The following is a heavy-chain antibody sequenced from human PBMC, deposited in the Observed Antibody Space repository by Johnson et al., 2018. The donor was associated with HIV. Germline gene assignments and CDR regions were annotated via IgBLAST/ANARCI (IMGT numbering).Heavy chain of an antibody. CDR3: ARDRLREGYAFDI. D-gene: IGHD1-26*01. V-gene: IGHV3-30-3*01. J-gene: IGHJ3*02. CDR2: ISYDGSNK. Sequence: QVQLVESGGGVVQPGRSLRLSCAASGFTLRTYAMHWVRQAPGKGLEWVAVISYDGSNKYYADSVKGRFTISRDNAKNCLYLQMNSLRAEDTALYYCARDRLREGYAFDIGGQGTMVTVSS. CDR1: GFTLRTYA.